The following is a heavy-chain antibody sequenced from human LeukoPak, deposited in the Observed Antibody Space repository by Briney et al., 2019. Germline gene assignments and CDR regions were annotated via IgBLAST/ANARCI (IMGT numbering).Heavy chain of an antibody. V-gene: IGHV3-23*01. CDR1: GFTFSNYA. Sequence: GGSLRLSCAASGFTFSNYAMSWVRQAPGKGLEWVSAISGSGGDTYYADSLKGRFTISRDNAKNSLYLQMNSLRVEDTAVYYCAREEYWTVTTVGTTFDYWGQGTLVTVSS. CDR3: AREEYWTVTTVGTTFDY. CDR2: ISGSGGDT. D-gene: IGHD4-23*01. J-gene: IGHJ4*02.